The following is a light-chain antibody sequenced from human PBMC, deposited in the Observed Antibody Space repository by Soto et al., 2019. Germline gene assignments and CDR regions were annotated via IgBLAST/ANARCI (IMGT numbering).Light chain of an antibody. Sequence: QSVLTQPASVSGSPGQWITISCTGTSSDIGGYNYVSWYQQYPGKAPKLMIYDVTTRPSGVSNRFSGSKSGNTASLTISGLQAEDEADYYCSSYSSSSTAYVFGSGTKVTVL. CDR3: SSYSSSSTAYV. CDR1: SSDIGGYNY. V-gene: IGLV2-14*01. J-gene: IGLJ1*01. CDR2: DVT.